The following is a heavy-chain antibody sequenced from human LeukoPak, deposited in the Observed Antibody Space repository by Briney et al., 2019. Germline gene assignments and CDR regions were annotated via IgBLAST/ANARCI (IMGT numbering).Heavy chain of an antibody. V-gene: IGHV4-34*01. CDR2: INHSGST. D-gene: IGHD6-13*01. CDR1: GGSISNYY. J-gene: IGHJ4*02. Sequence: SETLSLTCTVSGGSISNYYWSWIRQPPGKGLEWIGEINHSGSTNYNPSLKSRVTISVDTSKNQFSLKLSSVTAADTAVYYCARGGVIAAAGIDYWGQGTLVTVSS. CDR3: ARGGVIAAAGIDY.